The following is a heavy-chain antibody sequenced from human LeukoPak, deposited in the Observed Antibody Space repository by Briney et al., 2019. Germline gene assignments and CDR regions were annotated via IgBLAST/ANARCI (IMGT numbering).Heavy chain of an antibody. J-gene: IGHJ4*02. V-gene: IGHV3-64*02. CDR2: IGGNGDTS. Sequence: PGGSLRLSCVASGFTFYNYAMLWVRQAPGKGLEYVSAIGGNGDTSYYAGSVKGRFTISRDNSKNTVYLQLGSLRTEDMAVYYCATRHEYSYPYWGQGTLVTVSS. D-gene: IGHD5-18*01. CDR1: GFTFYNYA. CDR3: ATRHEYSYPY.